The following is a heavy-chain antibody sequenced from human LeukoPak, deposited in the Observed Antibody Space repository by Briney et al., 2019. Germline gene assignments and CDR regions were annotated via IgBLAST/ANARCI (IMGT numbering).Heavy chain of an antibody. CDR2: IYYSGST. D-gene: IGHD5-18*01. J-gene: IGHJ3*02. CDR3: AREDGTSMDNAFDI. V-gene: IGHV4-39*07. Sequence: PSETLSLTCAVSGGSISSNSYYWGWIRQPPGKGPEWIGSIYYSGSTYYNPSLKSRVTISEDPSKNQFSLKLSSVTAADTAVYYCAREDGTSMDNAFDIWGQGTMVTVSS. CDR1: GGSISSNSYY.